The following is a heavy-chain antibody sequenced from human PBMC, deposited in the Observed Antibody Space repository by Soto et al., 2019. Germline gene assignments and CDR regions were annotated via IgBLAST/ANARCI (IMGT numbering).Heavy chain of an antibody. V-gene: IGHV4-59*01. CDR1: GGSISAYY. D-gene: IGHD4-4*01. Sequence: ASETLSLTCTVSGGSISAYYWSWIRQPPGKGLEWIGDFSTSGTTNYNPSLKSRVTISVDTSKNQFSLNLSSVTAADTAVYYCAREVGSNYYNFWGQGTLVTVSS. J-gene: IGHJ4*02. CDR2: FSTSGTT. CDR3: AREVGSNYYNF.